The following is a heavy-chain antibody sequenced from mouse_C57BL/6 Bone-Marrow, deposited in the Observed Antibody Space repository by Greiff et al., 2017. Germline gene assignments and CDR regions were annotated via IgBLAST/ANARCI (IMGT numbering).Heavy chain of an antibody. D-gene: IGHD1-2*01. J-gene: IGHJ2*01. CDR1: GFTFSSYA. V-gene: IGHV5-4*01. CDR3: ATITTPFDY. Sequence: EVQRVESGGGLVKPGGSLKLSCAASGFTFSSYAMSWVRQTPEKRLEWVATISDGGSYTYYPDNVKGRFTISRDNAKNNRYLQMSHLKSEDTAMYYCATITTPFDYWGQGTTLTVAS. CDR2: ISDGGSYT.